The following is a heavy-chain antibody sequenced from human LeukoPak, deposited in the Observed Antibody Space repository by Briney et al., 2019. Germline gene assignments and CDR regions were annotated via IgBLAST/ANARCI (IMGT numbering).Heavy chain of an antibody. Sequence: GGSLTLSCAASGFTFSLYWMNWIRQAPGKGLEWVASIKQDGSQKDYVDSVKGRFTIPRDNARNALFLHMNSLRANDSAVYYCARDIPKWEPFDYWGQGTLVTVSS. CDR1: GFTFSLYW. CDR2: IKQDGSQK. D-gene: IGHD1-26*01. CDR3: ARDIPKWEPFDY. J-gene: IGHJ4*02. V-gene: IGHV3-7*01.